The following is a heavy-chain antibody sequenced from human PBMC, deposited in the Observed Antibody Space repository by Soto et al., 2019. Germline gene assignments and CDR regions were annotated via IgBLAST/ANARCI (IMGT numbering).Heavy chain of an antibody. D-gene: IGHD3-10*01. J-gene: IGHJ4*02. Sequence: RASVKVSCKASGYTFTSYDINWVRQATGQGLEWMGWMNPNSGNTGYAQKFQGRVTMTRNTSISTAYMELSSLRSEDTAVYYCARADSYYGSGQSGYWGQGTLVTVSS. V-gene: IGHV1-8*01. CDR3: ARADSYYGSGQSGY. CDR1: GYTFTSYD. CDR2: MNPNSGNT.